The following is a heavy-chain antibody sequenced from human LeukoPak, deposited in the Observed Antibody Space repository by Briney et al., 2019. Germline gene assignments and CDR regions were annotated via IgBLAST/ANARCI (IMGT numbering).Heavy chain of an antibody. CDR1: GFTFSSYA. Sequence: GGPLRLSCAASGFTFSSYAMHWVRQAPGKGLEWVAVISHDGSNKYYADSVKGRFTISRDNSKNTLYLQMNSLRAEDTAVYYCASSGYYLYDAFDIWGQGTMVTVSS. CDR3: ASSGYYLYDAFDI. D-gene: IGHD3-22*01. V-gene: IGHV3-30-3*01. J-gene: IGHJ3*02. CDR2: ISHDGSNK.